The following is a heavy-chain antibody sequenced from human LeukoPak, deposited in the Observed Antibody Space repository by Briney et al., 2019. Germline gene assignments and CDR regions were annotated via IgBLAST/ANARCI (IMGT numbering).Heavy chain of an antibody. Sequence: GGSLRLSCAASGFTFDDYAMHWVRHAPAKGLEWVSLISWDGASKYYADSVKGRFTISRDNRKNSLYLQMNSLKTEDTAVYYCTTDTEGRADAFDIWGQGTMVTVSS. CDR1: GFTFDDYA. CDR2: ISWDGASK. V-gene: IGHV3-43D*03. J-gene: IGHJ3*02. CDR3: TTDTEGRADAFDI.